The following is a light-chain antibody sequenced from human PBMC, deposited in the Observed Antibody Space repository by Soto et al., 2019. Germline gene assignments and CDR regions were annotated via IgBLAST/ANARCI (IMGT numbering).Light chain of an antibody. CDR2: DAS. CDR1: QRVSSSY. V-gene: IGKV3D-20*02. CDR3: QQRQYWPPIT. J-gene: IGKJ5*01. Sequence: EIVLTQSPGPLFLSSGERATLSCTASQRVSSSYLAWYQHKPGQAPRLLIYDASNWATGIPARFSGSGSGTDFNLTISSLELEDFAVYYCQQRQYWPPITFGQGTRLEIK.